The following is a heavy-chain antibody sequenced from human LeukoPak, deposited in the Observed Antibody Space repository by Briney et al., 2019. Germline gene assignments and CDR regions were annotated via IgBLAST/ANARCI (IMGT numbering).Heavy chain of an antibody. CDR1: GFSFSNYA. CDR3: AKDTDSNGYSPFDN. D-gene: IGHD3-22*01. V-gene: IGHV3-23*01. CDR2: ISGSGYTT. Sequence: PGGSLRLSCAASGFSFSNYAMRWVRQAPGKGLEWVSGISGSGYTTDYADSVKGRLTISRDNSKNTLYLQMNSLRVEDTAVYYCAKDTDSNGYSPFDNWGQGTLVAVSS. J-gene: IGHJ4*02.